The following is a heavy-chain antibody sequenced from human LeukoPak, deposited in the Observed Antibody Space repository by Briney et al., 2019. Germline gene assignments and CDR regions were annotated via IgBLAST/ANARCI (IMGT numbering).Heavy chain of an antibody. V-gene: IGHV3-48*01. D-gene: IGHD1-1*01. J-gene: IGHJ4*02. CDR2: ISSYSSTI. CDR3: ASGIRERGFDY. CDR1: GFTFSTYN. Sequence: GGSLRLSCAASGFTFSTYNMNWVRQAPGKGLEWVSYISSYSSTIYYADSVKGRFTVSRDNAKNSLYLQMNSLRAEDTALYFCASGIRERGFDYWGQGTLVTVSS.